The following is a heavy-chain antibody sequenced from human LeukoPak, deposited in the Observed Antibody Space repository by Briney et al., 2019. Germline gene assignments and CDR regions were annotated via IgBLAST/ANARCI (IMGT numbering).Heavy chain of an antibody. CDR3: ARQALGYCSGGSCYHFDY. CDR2: IYPDDSYT. J-gene: IGHJ4*02. CDR1: GSNFTSYW. V-gene: IGHV5-51*01. Sequence: HGESLQISCKGSGSNFTSYWIGWVRQLPGKGLEWMGIIYPDDSYTRYSPSFQGQVTISADKSISTAYLQWSSLKASDTAIYYCARQALGYCSGGSCYHFDYWGQGTLVTVSS. D-gene: IGHD2-15*01.